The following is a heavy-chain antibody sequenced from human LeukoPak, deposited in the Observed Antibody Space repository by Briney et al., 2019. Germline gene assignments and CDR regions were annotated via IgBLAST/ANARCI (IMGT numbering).Heavy chain of an antibody. J-gene: IGHJ4*02. CDR2: TYYRSKWYS. D-gene: IGHD4-17*01. CDR1: GDSVSSNSAA. CDR3: ARVYVGDYNYFDY. Sequence: SQTLSLTCAISGDSVSSNSAAWTWIRQSPSRGLEWLGRTYYRSKWYSDYAVSVKSRITINPDTSKNQFSLQLNSVTPEDTAVYYCARVYVGDYNYFDYWGQGTLVTVSS. V-gene: IGHV6-1*01.